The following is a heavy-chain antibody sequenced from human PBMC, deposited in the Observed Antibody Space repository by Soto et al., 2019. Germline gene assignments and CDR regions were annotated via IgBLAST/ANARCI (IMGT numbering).Heavy chain of an antibody. D-gene: IGHD3-3*01. Sequence: ASVKVSCKASGYTFTSYNINWVRQAPGQGLEWVAGSNSHSGNSDHAQQFQGRLTVYRDTSISTAYMELSSLRSDDTAVYYCVLLGGMDHWGPGTLVTVSS. J-gene: IGHJ4*02. CDR2: SNSHSGNS. CDR1: GYTFTSYN. V-gene: IGHV1-8*01. CDR3: VLLGGMDH.